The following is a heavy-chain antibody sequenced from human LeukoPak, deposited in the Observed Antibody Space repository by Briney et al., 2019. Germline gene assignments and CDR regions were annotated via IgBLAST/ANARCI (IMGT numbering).Heavy chain of an antibody. Sequence: PGGSLRLSRAASGFTFSNYGMSWVRQAPGKGLEWVSTITGIVNSTYYADSVKGRFTISRDNAKNSPYLQMNSLRAEDTAVYYCARYRAHPFDYWGQGALVTVSS. V-gene: IGHV3-21*01. D-gene: IGHD1-1*01. CDR3: ARYRAHPFDY. J-gene: IGHJ4*02. CDR2: ITGIVNST. CDR1: GFTFSNYG.